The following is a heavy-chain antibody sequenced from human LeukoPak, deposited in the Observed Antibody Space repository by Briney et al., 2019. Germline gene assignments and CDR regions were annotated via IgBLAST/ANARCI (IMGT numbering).Heavy chain of an antibody. Sequence: GGSLRLSWAASGFTFSGSGMSWVRQAPGEGLEWISSSGDSDGSTYYADSLKGRFTISRDNSKNTLYLQMNNLRAEDTAVYYCAKGGCRGTCNPLAYWGQGALVTVSP. D-gene: IGHD2-15*01. J-gene: IGHJ4*02. V-gene: IGHV3-23*01. CDR1: GFTFSGSG. CDR2: SGDSDGST. CDR3: AKGGCRGTCNPLAY.